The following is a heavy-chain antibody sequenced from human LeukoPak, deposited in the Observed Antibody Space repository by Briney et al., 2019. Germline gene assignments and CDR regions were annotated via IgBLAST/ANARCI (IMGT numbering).Heavy chain of an antibody. V-gene: IGHV3-11*05. D-gene: IGHD3-10*01. CDR1: GGSFSDYY. CDR2: ITSSSRYT. Sequence: LSLTCAVYGGSFSDYYWSWIRQAPGKGLEWVSSITSSSRYTFYADSVKGRFTISRDNSKNTLYLQMHSLRAEDTAVFHCAKGHGRTWFDGLYYFDYWGQGTLVTVSS. J-gene: IGHJ4*02. CDR3: AKGHGRTWFDGLYYFDY.